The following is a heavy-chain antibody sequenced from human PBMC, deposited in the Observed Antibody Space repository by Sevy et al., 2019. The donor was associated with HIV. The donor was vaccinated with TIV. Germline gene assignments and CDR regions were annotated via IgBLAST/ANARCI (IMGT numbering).Heavy chain of an antibody. V-gene: IGHV1-69*13. D-gene: IGHD6-19*01. CDR2: IIPIFGTA. CDR3: ARGWYAPPYYYGMDV. J-gene: IGHJ6*02. CDR1: GGTFSSYA. Sequence: ASVKVSCKASGGTFSSYAISWVRQAPGQGLEWMGGIIPIFGTANYAQKFQGRVTITADESTSTAYMELSSRRSEDTAVYYCARGWYAPPYYYGMDVWGRGTTVTVSS.